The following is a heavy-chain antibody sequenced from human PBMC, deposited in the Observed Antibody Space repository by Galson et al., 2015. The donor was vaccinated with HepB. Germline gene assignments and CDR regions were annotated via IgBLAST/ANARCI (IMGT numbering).Heavy chain of an antibody. CDR3: AKARVTTTVVLSIDY. D-gene: IGHD4-17*01. J-gene: IGHJ4*02. CDR1: GLTFRNYG. V-gene: IGHV3-30*18. Sequence: SLRLSCAASGLTFRNYGMHWVRQAPGKGLEWVAVISNDGDNKYYADSVKGRFTMSRDNSKNTLYLQMNSLGSEDTAVYYCAKARVTTTVVLSIDYWGQGTLVTVSS. CDR2: ISNDGDNK.